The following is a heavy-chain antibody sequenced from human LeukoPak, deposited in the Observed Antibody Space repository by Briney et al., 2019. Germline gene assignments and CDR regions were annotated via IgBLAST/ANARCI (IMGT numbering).Heavy chain of an antibody. J-gene: IGHJ4*02. CDR1: GFTFSSSW. Sequence: GGSLRLSCAASGFTFSSSWMSWVRQAPGKGLEWVANIKQDGSEKYYVDSVKGRFTISRDNAKNSLYLQMNSLRAEDTAVYYCARGRYCSSTSCRFDYWGQGTLVTVSS. V-gene: IGHV3-7*04. CDR3: ARGRYCSSTSCRFDY. CDR2: IKQDGSEK. D-gene: IGHD2-2*01.